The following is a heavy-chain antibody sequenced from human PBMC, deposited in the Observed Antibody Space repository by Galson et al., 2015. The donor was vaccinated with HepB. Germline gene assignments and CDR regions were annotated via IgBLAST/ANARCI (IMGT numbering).Heavy chain of an antibody. J-gene: IGHJ5*01. CDR1: GFTFTGYA. CDR2: ISGNGDST. Sequence: LRLSCAASGFTFTGYAMNWVRQAPGRGLEWISGISGNGDSTFYADSVKGRFTVSRDNSNNMLYLQMNSLRAEDAGLYFCAKGYGLFDSWGQGILVTVSS. V-gene: IGHV3-23*01. CDR3: AKGYGLFDS. D-gene: IGHD5-18*01.